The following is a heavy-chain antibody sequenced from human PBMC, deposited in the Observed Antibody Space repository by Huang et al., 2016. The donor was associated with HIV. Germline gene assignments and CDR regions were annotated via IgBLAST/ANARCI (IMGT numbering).Heavy chain of an antibody. J-gene: IGHJ4*02. D-gene: IGHD6-13*01. V-gene: IGHV2-5*02. CDR1: GFSLTSSGVA. CDR2: IYWDNEE. CDR3: VHRLRYGKWYVDY. Sequence: QITLKESGPTLVKPTQTLTLTCTFSGFSLTSSGVAVGWIRQPPGKALEWLALIYWDNEERFSPSLKTRHTITKDTPKNEVVLTMTNMDPVDTATYYCVHRLRYGKWYVDYWGQGVLVTVSS.